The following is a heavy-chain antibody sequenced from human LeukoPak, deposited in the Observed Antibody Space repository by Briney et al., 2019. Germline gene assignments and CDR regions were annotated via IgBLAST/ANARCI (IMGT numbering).Heavy chain of an antibody. Sequence: ASVKVSCKASGYTFNSYGISWVRQAPGQGLEWMGWISAYNGNTNHAQKLQGRATMITDTSTSTAYMELRSLRSDDTAVYYCARSKQWPPYDADYWGQGTLVTVSS. V-gene: IGHV1-18*01. CDR3: ARSKQWPPYDADY. J-gene: IGHJ4*02. CDR1: GYTFNSYG. D-gene: IGHD6-19*01. CDR2: ISAYNGNT.